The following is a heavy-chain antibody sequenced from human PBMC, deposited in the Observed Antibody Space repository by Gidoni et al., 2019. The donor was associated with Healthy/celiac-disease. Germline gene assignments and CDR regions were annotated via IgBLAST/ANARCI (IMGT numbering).Heavy chain of an antibody. Sequence: QVQLQQSGPGLVKPSQTLSLTCAISGDSVSSNSAAWNWIRQSPSRGLEWLGRTYYRSKWYNDYAVSVKSRITINPDTSKNQFSLQLNSVTPEDTAVYYCARDHIGVYSSSWYFDYYYGMDVWGQGTTVTVSS. CDR2: TYYRSKWYN. CDR1: GDSVSSNSAA. J-gene: IGHJ6*02. D-gene: IGHD6-13*01. V-gene: IGHV6-1*01. CDR3: ARDHIGVYSSSWYFDYYYGMDV.